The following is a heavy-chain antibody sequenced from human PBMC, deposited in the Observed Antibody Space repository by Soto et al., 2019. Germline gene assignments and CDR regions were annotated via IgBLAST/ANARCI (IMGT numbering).Heavy chain of an antibody. CDR2: IYYSGST. V-gene: IGHV4-30-4*01. CDR3: ARDRTIFGVVTRLDTFDI. Sequence: TLSLTCTVSGGSISSGDYYWSLIRQPPGNGLEWIGYIYYSGSTYYNPSLKSRVTISVDTSKNQFSLKLSSVTAADTAVYYCARDRTIFGVVTRLDTFDIWGQGTMVTV. J-gene: IGHJ3*02. D-gene: IGHD3-3*01. CDR1: GGSISSGDYY.